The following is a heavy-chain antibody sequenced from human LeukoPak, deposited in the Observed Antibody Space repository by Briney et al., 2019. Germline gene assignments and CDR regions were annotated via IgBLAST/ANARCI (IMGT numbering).Heavy chain of an antibody. V-gene: IGHV1-2*02. Sequence: ASVKVSCKTSGFAFTTYYIHWVRQAPGQRPEWMGWINPNSGGTKYAQRFRDRIIMTRDTYITTAYMEMRRLTSDDTAMYYCARDRAHVGTMVDVFDFWGQGTMVTVSS. CDR1: GFAFTTYY. CDR2: INPNSGGT. CDR3: ARDRAHVGTMVDVFDF. D-gene: IGHD5-12*01. J-gene: IGHJ3*01.